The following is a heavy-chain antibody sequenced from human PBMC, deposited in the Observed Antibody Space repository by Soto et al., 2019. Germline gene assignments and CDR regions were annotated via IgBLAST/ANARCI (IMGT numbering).Heavy chain of an antibody. V-gene: IGHV3-30*03. Sequence: QAHLVDSGGGVVQPGRSLRLSYAASGFTFTSYGMHWVRQAPGTRLEWVAVISYDGGLQHYADSVKGRFTISRDNSKNMVLLQMNSLRAEDTAVYYCVSDRGYGHASVPYSWGQGTLVSVSS. CDR3: VSDRGYGHASVPYS. D-gene: IGHD5-18*01. CDR2: ISYDGGLQ. J-gene: IGHJ4*02. CDR1: GFTFTSYG.